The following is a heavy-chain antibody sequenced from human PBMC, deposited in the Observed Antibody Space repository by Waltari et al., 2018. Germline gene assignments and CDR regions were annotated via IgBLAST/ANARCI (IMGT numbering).Heavy chain of an antibody. D-gene: IGHD6-13*01. J-gene: IGHJ5*02. Sequence: RQVPGKGLEWMGGFDPEDGETIYAQKFQGRVTMTEDTSTDTAYMELSSLRSEDTAVYYCATESGIAAAGTRDWFDPWGQGTLVTVSS. CDR3: ATESGIAAAGTRDWFDP. CDR2: FDPEDGET. V-gene: IGHV1-24*01.